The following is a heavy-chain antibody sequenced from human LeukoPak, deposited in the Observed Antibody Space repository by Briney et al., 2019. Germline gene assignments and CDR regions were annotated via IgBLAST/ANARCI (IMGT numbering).Heavy chain of an antibody. D-gene: IGHD7-27*01. Sequence: GGSLRLSCVASGFTFSSYEMNWVRQAPGKGLEWVSYISSSGRTIYYADSVKGRFTISRDDAKNSLYLQTNTLRAEDTALYYCARGRELGLYYFDYWGQGTLVTVSS. CDR2: ISSSGRTI. CDR1: GFTFSSYE. J-gene: IGHJ4*02. CDR3: ARGRELGLYYFDY. V-gene: IGHV3-48*03.